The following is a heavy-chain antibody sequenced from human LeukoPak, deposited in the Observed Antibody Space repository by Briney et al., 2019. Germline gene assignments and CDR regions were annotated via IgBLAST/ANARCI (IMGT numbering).Heavy chain of an antibody. V-gene: IGHV4-34*01. J-gene: IGHJ4*02. D-gene: IGHD2-2*01. CDR3: APRPYCSSTSCYEYY. Sequence: PSETLSLTCAVHGESFSGYYWSWIRQPPGKGLEWIGEINHSGSTNYNPSLKSRVTISVDTSKNQFSLKLSSVTAADTAVYYCAPRPYCSSTSCYEYYWGQGTLVTVSS. CDR2: INHSGST. CDR1: GESFSGYY.